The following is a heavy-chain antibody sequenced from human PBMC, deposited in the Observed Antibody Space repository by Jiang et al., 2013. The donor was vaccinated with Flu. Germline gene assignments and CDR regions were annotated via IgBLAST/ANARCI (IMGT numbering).Heavy chain of an antibody. V-gene: IGHV3-11*03. D-gene: IGHD1-1*01. CDR2: ISGRSTDT. CDR3: TRTTRVPDP. Sequence: VQLLESGGGLVRPGESLRLSCEASGFTFSDYYMSWFRQAPGKGLECISYISGRSTDTKYADSVKGRFTISRDNAKNSLYLQLNSLRAEDTAVYYCTRTTRVPDPWGQGTLVTVSS. J-gene: IGHJ5*02. CDR1: GFTFSDYY.